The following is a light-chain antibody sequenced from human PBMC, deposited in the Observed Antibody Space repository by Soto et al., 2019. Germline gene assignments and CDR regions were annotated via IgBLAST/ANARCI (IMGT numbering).Light chain of an antibody. J-gene: IGKJ5*01. CDR1: QGVTTN. CDR2: DVS. V-gene: IGKV3-15*01. CDR3: QQYNNWPFS. Sequence: EIVMTQSPATLSVSPGERATLSCRAGQGVTTNFACYQQKSGQSPRLLIYDVSIRATGVPARFSGTGSETDFTLTISGLQSEDSAVYLCQQYNNWPFSFGQGTRLEIK.